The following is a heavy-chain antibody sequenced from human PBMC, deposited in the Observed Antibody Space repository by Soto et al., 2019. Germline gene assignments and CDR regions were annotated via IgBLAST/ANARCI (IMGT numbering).Heavy chain of an antibody. Sequence: EVQLVESGGGLVKPGESLRLSCAASGFTFSSYSMNWVRQAPGKGLEWVSSISVTGYTIYYADSVKGRFTVSRDNAKNSLFLQMNSLRGDDTSLYYCATGHTVFQREDQLDHWGQGTLVTVSS. V-gene: IGHV3-21*01. CDR1: GFTFSSYS. D-gene: IGHD1-26*01. CDR2: ISVTGYTI. J-gene: IGHJ4*02. CDR3: ATGHTVFQREDQLDH.